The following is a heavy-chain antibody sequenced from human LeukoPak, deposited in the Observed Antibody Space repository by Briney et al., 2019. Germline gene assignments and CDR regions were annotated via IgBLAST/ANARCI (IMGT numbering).Heavy chain of an antibody. CDR1: GFTFSDYW. J-gene: IGHJ4*02. CDR2: IKYHGSDE. CDR3: ARIGGSGTYWDY. D-gene: IGHD3-10*01. Sequence: PGGSLRLSCAASGFTFSDYWMSWVRQAPGKGLEWVANIKYHGSDEHYVDSVRGRFTISRDNAKNSLFLQMNSLGAEDTAVYYCARIGGSGTYWDYWGQGTLVTVSS. V-gene: IGHV3-7*01.